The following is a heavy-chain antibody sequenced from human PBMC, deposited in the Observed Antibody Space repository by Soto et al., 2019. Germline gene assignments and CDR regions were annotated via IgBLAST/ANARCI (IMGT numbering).Heavy chain of an antibody. Sequence: GASVKVYCKASGYTFTSYYMHWVRQAPGQGLEWMGIINPSGGSTSYAQKFQGRVTMTRDTSTSTVYMELSSLRSEDTAVYYCARVYCSGGSCHLEKYYHHYGMDVWGPGTTVNLSS. CDR3: ARVYCSGGSCHLEKYYHHYGMDV. D-gene: IGHD2-15*01. CDR2: INPSGGST. J-gene: IGHJ6*02. CDR1: GYTFTSYY. V-gene: IGHV1-46*01.